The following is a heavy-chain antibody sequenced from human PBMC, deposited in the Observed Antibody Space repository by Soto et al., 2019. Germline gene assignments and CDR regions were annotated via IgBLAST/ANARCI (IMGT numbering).Heavy chain of an antibody. Sequence: EAQLVESGGGLVQPGGSLRLSCVASGFNFRSYSLSWVRQAPGKGLEWIAYIDTSSSLIYYADSVEGRFAIFRDNAKNSLYLQVDSLRDEDTALYYCARDFLTGDAREAFDIWGQGTMVTVSS. CDR2: IDTSSSLI. CDR1: GFNFRSYS. CDR3: ARDFLTGDAREAFDI. J-gene: IGHJ3*02. V-gene: IGHV3-48*02. D-gene: IGHD7-27*01.